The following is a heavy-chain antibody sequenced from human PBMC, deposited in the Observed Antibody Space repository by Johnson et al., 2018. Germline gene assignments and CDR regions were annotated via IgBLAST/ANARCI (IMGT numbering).Heavy chain of an antibody. Sequence: QVQLVQSGAEVQKPGASVKVSCKASGYTFTSYDINWVRPATGQGLEWMGWMNPNSGNTGYAQQFQGRVTMTGNTSISTAYMEVSSLRSADTAVEYCARGFGTPVGRGYYYYDRDVWGKGTTVTVSS. CDR2: MNPNSGNT. CDR1: GYTFTSYD. J-gene: IGHJ6*03. V-gene: IGHV1-8*01. D-gene: IGHD3-10*01. CDR3: ARGFGTPVGRGYYYYDRDV.